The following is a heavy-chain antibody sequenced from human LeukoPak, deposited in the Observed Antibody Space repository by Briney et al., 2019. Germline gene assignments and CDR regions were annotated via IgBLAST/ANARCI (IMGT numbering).Heavy chain of an antibody. J-gene: IGHJ4*02. Sequence: GVSLRLSCSASGFTFSSHAMHWVRQAPGKGLEYVSAISSNGGSTYYADSVKGRFTIPRDNSKNTLYLQMSSLRAEDTAVYYCVKDGRMATITYNDLFDYWGQGTLVTVSS. CDR1: GFTFSSHA. CDR2: ISSNGGST. CDR3: VKDGRMATITYNDLFDY. V-gene: IGHV3-64D*06. D-gene: IGHD5-24*01.